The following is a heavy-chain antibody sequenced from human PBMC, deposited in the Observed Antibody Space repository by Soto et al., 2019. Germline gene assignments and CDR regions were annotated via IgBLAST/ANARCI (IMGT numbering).Heavy chain of an antibody. V-gene: IGHV4-39*01. Sequence: QLQLQESGPGLVKPSETLSLTCTVSGGSISSSSYYWGWIRQPPGKGLEWIGSIYYSGSTYYNPSLKSRVTISVDTSKNQFSLKLSSVTAADTAVYYCARHGRELNSPRWGGEAHDDAFDIWGQGTMVTVSS. CDR2: IYYSGST. D-gene: IGHD1-26*01. J-gene: IGHJ3*02. CDR3: ARHGRELNSPRWGGEAHDDAFDI. CDR1: GGSISSSSYY.